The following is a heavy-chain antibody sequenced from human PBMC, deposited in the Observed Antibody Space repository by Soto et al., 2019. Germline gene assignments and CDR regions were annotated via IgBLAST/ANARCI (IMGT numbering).Heavy chain of an antibody. Sequence: PSETLSLTCTVSGGSFSSGNYYWSWIRQPPGKGLEWIGYFYYTGSTNYNPSLKSPVTISIDASKNQFSLRLSSVTAADTAVYYCARAGDSSGPVALGYWGQGTLVTVSS. CDR3: ARAGDSSGPVALGY. CDR2: FYYTGST. D-gene: IGHD6-19*01. V-gene: IGHV4-61*01. CDR1: GGSFSSGNYY. J-gene: IGHJ4*02.